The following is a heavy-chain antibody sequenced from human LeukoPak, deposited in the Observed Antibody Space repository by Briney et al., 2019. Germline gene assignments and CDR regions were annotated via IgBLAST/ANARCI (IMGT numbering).Heavy chain of an antibody. CDR3: ARDYRGDYYDSSGYVGAFDI. D-gene: IGHD3-22*01. J-gene: IGHJ3*02. Sequence: QPGGSLRLSCAASGFTFDDYAMHWVRQAPGKGLEWVSGINWSSGSTVYADSVKGRFTISRDNSKNTLYLQMNSLRAEDTAVYYCARDYRGDYYDSSGYVGAFDIWGQGTMVTVSS. V-gene: IGHV3-9*01. CDR1: GFTFDDYA. CDR2: INWSSGST.